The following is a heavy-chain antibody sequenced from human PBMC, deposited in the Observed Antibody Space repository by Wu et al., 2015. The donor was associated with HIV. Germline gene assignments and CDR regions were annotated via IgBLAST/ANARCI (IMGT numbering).Heavy chain of an antibody. CDR3: ASPRSPGFSSAWPTHFDY. D-gene: IGHD6-19*01. J-gene: IGHJ4*02. CDR1: GNTFNA. Sequence: QVQLVQSGAEVKKPGSSVKISCKASGNTFNAINWVRQAPGQGLEWKGGIIPLFGTIEYAQIFQGRVTITTDESTSTAYMRLSSLRSEDTAVYYCASPRSPGFSSAWPTHFDYWGQGTLVTVSS. V-gene: IGHV1-69*05. CDR2: IIPLFGTI.